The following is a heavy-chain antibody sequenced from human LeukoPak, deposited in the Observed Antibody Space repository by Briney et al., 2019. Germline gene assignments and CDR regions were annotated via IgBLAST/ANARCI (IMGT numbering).Heavy chain of an antibody. J-gene: IGHJ3*02. V-gene: IGHV3-15*01. Sequence: PGGSLRLSCAASGFTFSNAWMSWVRQAPGKGLEWVGRIKSKTDGGTTDYAAPVKGRFTISRDDSKNTLYLQMNSLRAEDTAVYYCAKDRLSFDAFDIWGQGTMVTVSS. CDR3: AKDRLSFDAFDI. CDR1: GFTFSNAW. D-gene: IGHD2/OR15-2a*01. CDR2: IKSKTDGGTT.